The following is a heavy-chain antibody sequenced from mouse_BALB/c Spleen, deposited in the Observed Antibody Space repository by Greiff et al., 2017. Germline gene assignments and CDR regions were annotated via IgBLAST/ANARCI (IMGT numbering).Heavy chain of an antibody. V-gene: IGHV1-67*01. J-gene: IGHJ2*01. Sequence: VQLQQSGPELVRPGVSVKISCKGSSYTFTDYAMHWVKQSHAKSLEWIGVISTYYGNTNYNQKFKGKATMTVDKSSSTAYMELARLTSEDSAVYYCARGQDYGSSYDFDYWGQGTTLTVSS. CDR1: SYTFTDYA. CDR3: ARGQDYGSSYDFDY. CDR2: ISTYYGNT. D-gene: IGHD1-1*01.